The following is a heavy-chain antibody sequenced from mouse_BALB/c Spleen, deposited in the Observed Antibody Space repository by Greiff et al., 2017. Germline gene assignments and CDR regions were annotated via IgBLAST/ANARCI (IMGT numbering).Heavy chain of an antibody. J-gene: IGHJ4*01. CDR2: INPSTGYT. CDR1: GYTFTSYW. V-gene: IGHV1-7*01. Sequence: QVQLKQSGAELAKPGASVKMSCKASGYTFTSYWMHWVKQRPGQGLEWIGYINPSTGYTEYNQKFKDKATLTADKSSSTAYMQLSSLTSEDTAVYYCARDGTGLYAMDYWGQGTSVTVSS. D-gene: IGHD3-3*01. CDR3: ARDGTGLYAMDY.